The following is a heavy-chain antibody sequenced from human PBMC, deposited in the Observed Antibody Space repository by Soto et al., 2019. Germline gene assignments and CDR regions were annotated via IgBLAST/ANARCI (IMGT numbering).Heavy chain of an antibody. V-gene: IGHV1-8*01. CDR2: MNPDSGHA. CDR3: ARRPHCSGGICYYGLDN. CDR1: GYTFTNSD. J-gene: IGHJ4*02. D-gene: IGHD2-15*01. Sequence: QVQLVQSGAEVKKPGASVKVSCKASGYTFTNSDINWVRQAPGQGLEWMGWMNPDSGHAAYAQKFQGRVTLNTSTSTSTVYMEMRSLGSEDTAVDYCARRPHCSGGICYYGLDNWGQGTLVTVSS.